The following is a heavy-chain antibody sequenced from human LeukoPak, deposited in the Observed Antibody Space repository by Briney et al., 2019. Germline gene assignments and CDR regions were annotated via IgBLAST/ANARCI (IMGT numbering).Heavy chain of an antibody. J-gene: IGHJ4*02. CDR3: ARGYSGNYRIDY. CDR1: GFTFSSYW. D-gene: IGHD1-26*01. CDR2: INSDGSST. Sequence: PGGSLRLSCAASGFTFSSYWMHWVRHVPGKGLVWVSRINSDGSSTSYADSVKGRFTISRDNAKNTLYLQMNSLRAEDTAVYYCARGYSGNYRIDYWGQGALVTASS. V-gene: IGHV3-74*01.